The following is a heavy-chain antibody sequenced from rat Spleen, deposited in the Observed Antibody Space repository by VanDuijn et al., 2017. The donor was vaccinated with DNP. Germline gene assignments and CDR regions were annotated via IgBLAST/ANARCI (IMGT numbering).Heavy chain of an antibody. J-gene: IGHJ3*01. CDR2: IDKDSSPK. D-gene: IGHD1-4*01. V-gene: IGHV4-2*01. CDR1: GFNFNDYW. CDR3: ATHPPYGFNPHWFID. Sequence: EVKLVESGGGLVQPGRSLKLSCAASGFNFNDYWMGWVRQAPGKGLEWIGEIDKDSSPKKYNPSLKDKFTISRDNAQNTLYLQMSKLGSEDTAIYYCATHPPYGFNPHWFIDWGQGTLVTVSS.